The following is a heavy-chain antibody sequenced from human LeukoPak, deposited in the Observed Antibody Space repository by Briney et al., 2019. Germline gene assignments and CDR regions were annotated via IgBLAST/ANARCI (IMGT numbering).Heavy chain of an antibody. J-gene: IGHJ4*02. CDR1: GFTFSSYA. Sequence: GGSLRLSCAASGFTFSSYAMHWVRQAPGKGLEWVALISYDGSNQYYADSVKGRFTISRDNSKNTLYLQMNSLRAEDTAVYYCARSIGGSYFFCDYWGQGTLVTVSS. CDR2: ISYDGSNQ. D-gene: IGHD1-26*01. CDR3: ARSIGGSYFFCDY. V-gene: IGHV3-30*04.